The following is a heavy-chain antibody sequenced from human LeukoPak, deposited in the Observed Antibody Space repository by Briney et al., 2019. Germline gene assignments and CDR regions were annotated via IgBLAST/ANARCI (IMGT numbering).Heavy chain of an antibody. D-gene: IGHD3-10*01. CDR3: ARGESEWYFDY. J-gene: IGHJ4*02. Sequence: PSETLSLTCTVSGGSISSYYWGWIRQPPGKGLEWIGSIYYSGSTYYNPSLKSRVTISVDTSKNQFSLKLSSVTAADTAVYYCARGESEWYFDYWGQGTLVTVSS. CDR2: IYYSGST. CDR1: GGSISSYY. V-gene: IGHV4-39*07.